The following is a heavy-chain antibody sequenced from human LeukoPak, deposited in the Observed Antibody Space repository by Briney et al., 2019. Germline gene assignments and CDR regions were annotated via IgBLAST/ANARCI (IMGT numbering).Heavy chain of an antibody. J-gene: IGHJ5*02. CDR1: GYTFTSYD. Sequence: ASVKVSCKASGYTFTSYDINWVRQATGQGLEWMGWMNPNSGNTGYAQKFQGRVTVTRNTSISTAYMELSSLRSEDTAVYYCARATYYYDSSGYYRSWFDPWGQGTLVTVSS. V-gene: IGHV1-8*03. CDR3: ARATYYYDSSGYYRSWFDP. CDR2: MNPNSGNT. D-gene: IGHD3-22*01.